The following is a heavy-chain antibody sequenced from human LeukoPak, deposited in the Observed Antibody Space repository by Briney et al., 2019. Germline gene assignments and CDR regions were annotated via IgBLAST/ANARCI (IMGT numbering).Heavy chain of an antibody. D-gene: IGHD1-7*01. CDR2: INPNSGGT. V-gene: IGHV1-2*02. CDR3: ARDIITGTGVDY. Sequence: ASVKVSCKASGYTFTGYYMHWVRQAPGQGLEWMGWINPNSGGTNYAQKFQGRVTMTRDTSISTAYMELSRLRSDDAAVYYCARDIITGTGVDYWGQGTLVTVSS. CDR1: GYTFTGYY. J-gene: IGHJ4*02.